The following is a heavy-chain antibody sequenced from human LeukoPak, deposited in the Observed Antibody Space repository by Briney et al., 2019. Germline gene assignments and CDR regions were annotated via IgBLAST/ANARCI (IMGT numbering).Heavy chain of an antibody. CDR1: GFTFSSYA. Sequence: GRSLRLSCAASGFTFSSYAMHSYDGSNKYYADSVKGRFTISRDNSKNTLYLQMNSLRAEDTAVYYCARGGGEVYWGQGTLVTVSS. D-gene: IGHD3-10*01. V-gene: IGHV3-30-3*01. CDR2: YDGSNK. CDR3: ARGGGEVY. J-gene: IGHJ4*02.